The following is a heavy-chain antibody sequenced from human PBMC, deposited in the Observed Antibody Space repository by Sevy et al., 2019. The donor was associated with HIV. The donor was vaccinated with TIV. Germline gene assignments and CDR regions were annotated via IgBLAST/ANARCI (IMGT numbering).Heavy chain of an antibody. V-gene: IGHV3-11*01. CDR1: GFSFSDYY. D-gene: IGHD3-16*01. Sequence: GESLKISCAASGFSFSDYYMTWIRQAPGKGLEWVSYISGSTNAIFYADSVKGRFIISRHNTKKSLYLRMNTLRAGDTAVYYCARMGFAAFGGGFGAFDMWGQGTMVTVSS. CDR3: ARMGFAAFGGGFGAFDM. J-gene: IGHJ3*02. CDR2: ISGSTNAI.